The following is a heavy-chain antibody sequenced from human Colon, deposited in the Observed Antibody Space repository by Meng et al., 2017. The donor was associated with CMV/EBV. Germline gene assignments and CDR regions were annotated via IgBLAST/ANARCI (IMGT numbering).Heavy chain of an antibody. J-gene: IGHJ5*02. V-gene: IGHV3-11*05. Sequence: QVQLVESGGGLVEPEGSLRLSCAASGFIFSDYYMTWIREAPGKGLEWVSYISPTGSDTNYADSVRGRFTISRDNAKNSLFLQMSSLTAEDTAVYYCVKGHTMINPWGQGTLVTVSS. CDR1: GFIFSDYY. D-gene: IGHD3-16*01. CDR3: VKGHTMINP. CDR2: ISPTGSDT.